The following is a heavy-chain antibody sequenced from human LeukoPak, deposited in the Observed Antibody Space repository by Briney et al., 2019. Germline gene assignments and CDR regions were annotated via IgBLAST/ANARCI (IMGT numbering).Heavy chain of an antibody. Sequence: GASVKVSCKASGYTFTSYGISWVRQAPGQGLEWMGRINPNSGGTNYAQKFQGRVTMTRDTSISTAYMELSRLRSDDTAVYYCARGAGTGWFDPWGQGTLVTVSS. V-gene: IGHV1-2*06. CDR1: GYTFTSYG. J-gene: IGHJ5*02. CDR3: ARGAGTGWFDP. CDR2: INPNSGGT. D-gene: IGHD6-19*01.